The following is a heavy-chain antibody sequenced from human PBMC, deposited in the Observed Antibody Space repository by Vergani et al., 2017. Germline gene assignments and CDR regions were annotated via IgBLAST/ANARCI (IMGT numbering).Heavy chain of an antibody. D-gene: IGHD3-3*01. CDR3: AKTHDFSSLYSSYNWFDP. CDR2: IYAGDSDV. J-gene: IGHJ5*02. CDR1: GYSITNYW. Sequence: EVQLVQSGAEVKNPGESLKISCQGSGYSITNYWIAWVRQRPGKGLEWMGIIYAGDSDVRYSPSFQGQVTMSVDKSLSTAYLQWSSLKASDTATYYCAKTHDFSSLYSSYNWFDPWGQGTQVTVSS. V-gene: IGHV5-51*03.